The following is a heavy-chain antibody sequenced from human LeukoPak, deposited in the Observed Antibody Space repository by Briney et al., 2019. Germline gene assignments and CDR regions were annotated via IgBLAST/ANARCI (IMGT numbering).Heavy chain of an antibody. D-gene: IGHD6-13*01. CDR3: AKVAVSTAGTWWFDT. J-gene: IGHJ5*02. Sequence: GGSLRLSCAASGFTFSSYAMGWVRQAPGKGLGWVSYIGGSGGSTYYADSVKGRITVSRDNSRNTMFLQMNSLRADDTAVYYCAKVAVSTAGTWWFDTWGQGTLVTVSS. CDR1: GFTFSSYA. V-gene: IGHV3-23*01. CDR2: IGGSGGST.